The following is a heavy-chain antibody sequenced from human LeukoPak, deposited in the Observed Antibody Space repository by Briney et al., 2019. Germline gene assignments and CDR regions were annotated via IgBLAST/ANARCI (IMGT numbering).Heavy chain of an antibody. CDR3: ATGDGYNSFDY. D-gene: IGHD5-24*01. CDR2: IYTSGST. J-gene: IGHJ4*02. V-gene: IGHV4-4*07. Sequence: SETLSLTCTVSGGSFSSYYWSWIRHPAGKGLEGIGRIYTSGSTNYNSSLKSRVTMSVDTSKNQVSLKLSSVTAADTAVYYCATGDGYNSFDYWGQGTLVTVSS. CDR1: GGSFSSYY.